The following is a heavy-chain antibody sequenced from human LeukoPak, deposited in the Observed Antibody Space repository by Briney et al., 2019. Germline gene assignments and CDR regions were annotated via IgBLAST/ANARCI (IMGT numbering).Heavy chain of an antibody. D-gene: IGHD3-10*01. CDR2: IYHSGST. CDR3: ASAYYYGSGSWFDY. J-gene: IGHJ4*02. CDR1: GYSISSGYY. V-gene: IGHV4-38-2*01. Sequence: SETLSLTCAVSGYSISSGYYWGWIRQPPGKGLEWIGSIYHSGSTYYNPSLKSRVNISVDTSRNQFSLKLSSVTAADTAVYYCASAYYYGSGSWFDYWGQGTLVTVSS.